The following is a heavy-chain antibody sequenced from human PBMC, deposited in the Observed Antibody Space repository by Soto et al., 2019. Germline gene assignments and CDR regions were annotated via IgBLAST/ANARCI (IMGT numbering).Heavy chain of an antibody. D-gene: IGHD1-1*01. Sequence: PGGSLRLSCAASGFTFISYSINFFRHSPFKWLEWVSSISSSSSYIYYADSVKGRFTISRDNAKNSLYLQMNSLRAEDTAVHYCARGQRWLQLEEYFQHWGQGTLVTVSS. J-gene: IGHJ1*01. CDR3: ARGQRWLQLEEYFQH. V-gene: IGHV3-21*01. CDR1: GFTFISYS. CDR2: ISSSSSYI.